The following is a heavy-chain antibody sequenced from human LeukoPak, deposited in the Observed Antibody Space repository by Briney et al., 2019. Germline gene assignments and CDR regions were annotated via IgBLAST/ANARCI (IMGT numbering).Heavy chain of an antibody. CDR1: GFTFSSYG. CDR2: VSNDGSKR. D-gene: IGHD1-1*01. V-gene: IGHV3-30*03. Sequence: GRSLRLSCAASGFTFSSYGMHWVRQAPGKGLEWVAVVSNDGSKRYYADSVKGRFTISGDNSKDTLYLQMDSLRAEDTAVYYCGRSPPGSIDSWGQGTLVTVSS. J-gene: IGHJ4*02. CDR3: GRSPPGSIDS.